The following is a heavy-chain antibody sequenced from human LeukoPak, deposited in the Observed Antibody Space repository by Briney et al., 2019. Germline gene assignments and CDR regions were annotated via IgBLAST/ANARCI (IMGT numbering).Heavy chain of an antibody. J-gene: IGHJ4*02. CDR3: ARGRWLQFSD. CDR2: IYFTGST. Sequence: SETLSLTCTVSDGSISNYYWNWIRQPPGKGLEWIGYIYFTGSTNYNPSLKSRVTISLDTSKNQFSLKLSSVTAADTAICYCARGRWLQFSDWGPGTLVTVSS. V-gene: IGHV4-59*01. D-gene: IGHD5-24*01. CDR1: DGSISNYY.